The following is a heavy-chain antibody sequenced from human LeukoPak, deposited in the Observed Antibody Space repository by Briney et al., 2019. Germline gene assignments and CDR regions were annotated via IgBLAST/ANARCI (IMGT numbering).Heavy chain of an antibody. D-gene: IGHD5-18*01. V-gene: IGHV4-59*01. CDR2: IYYSGST. CDR1: GGSISSYY. CDR3: ARGYNYGPYYYYYYMDV. J-gene: IGHJ6*03. Sequence: KASETLSLTCTVSGGSISSYYWSWIRQPPGKGLEWIGYIYYSGSTNYNPSLKSRVTISVDTSKNQFSLKLSSVTAADTAVYYCARGYNYGPYYYYYYMDVWGKGTTVTVSS.